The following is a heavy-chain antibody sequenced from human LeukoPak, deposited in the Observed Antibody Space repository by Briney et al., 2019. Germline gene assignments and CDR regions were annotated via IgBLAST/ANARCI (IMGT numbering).Heavy chain of an antibody. V-gene: IGHV4-59*08. Sequence: SETLSLTCTVSGGSFSSYYWSWIRQPPGRGLEWIGYIYYSGSTNYNPSLKSRVTISVDTSKNQFSLKLSSVTAADTAVYYCARQSITTFSSPFDYWGQGTLVTVSS. CDR1: GGSFSSYY. D-gene: IGHD3-10*02. J-gene: IGHJ4*02. CDR3: ARQSITTFSSPFDY. CDR2: IYYSGST.